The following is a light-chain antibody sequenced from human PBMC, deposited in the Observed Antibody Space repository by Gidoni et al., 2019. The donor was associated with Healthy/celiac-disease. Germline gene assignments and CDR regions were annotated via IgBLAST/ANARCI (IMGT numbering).Light chain of an antibody. CDR2: YDS. V-gene: IGLV3-21*03. CDR1: NIGSKS. CDR3: QVLDSSSDHLVV. J-gene: IGLJ2*01. Sequence: SYVLPQPPSVSVAPGKTARITCGGNNIGSKSGHWYQQKPGQAPVLVVYYDSDRPSGIPEGFSGSNNGKTATLTISRSEAGDEADYYCQVLDSSSDHLVVFGGGTKLTGL.